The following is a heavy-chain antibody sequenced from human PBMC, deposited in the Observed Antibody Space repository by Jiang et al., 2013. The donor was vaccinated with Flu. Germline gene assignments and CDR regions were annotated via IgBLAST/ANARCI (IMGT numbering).Heavy chain of an antibody. CDR3: ARVGATTTFYYFAS. CDR2: IYSGGDT. D-gene: IGHD2/OR15-2a*01. V-gene: IGHV3-53*04. Sequence: GLIQPGGSLRLSCAASGFTVTSNYMSWVRQAPGKGLEWVSIIYSGGDTYYADSVKGRFTISRHSLKNTLYLQMNSLRPDDTAVYYCARVGATTTFYYFASWGQGTLVTVSS. J-gene: IGHJ4*02. CDR1: GFTVTSNY.